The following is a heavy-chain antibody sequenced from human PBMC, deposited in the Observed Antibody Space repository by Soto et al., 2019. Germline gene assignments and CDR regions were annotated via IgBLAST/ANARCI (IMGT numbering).Heavy chain of an antibody. V-gene: IGHV1-3*01. CDR3: ARSYSSGWEFDY. J-gene: IGHJ4*02. Sequence: ASVKVSCKASGYTFTRYTMNWVRQAPGQRLEWMGWINPDNGNTKSSQKFQDRVIITRDTSASTAYMDLSSLRSEDTAVYYCARSYSSGWEFDYWGQGAQVTVSS. CDR1: GYTFTRYT. D-gene: IGHD6-19*01. CDR2: INPDNGNT.